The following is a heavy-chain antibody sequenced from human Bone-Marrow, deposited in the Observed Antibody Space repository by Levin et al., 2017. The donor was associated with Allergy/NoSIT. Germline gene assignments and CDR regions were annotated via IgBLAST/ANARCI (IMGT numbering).Heavy chain of an antibody. V-gene: IGHV4-34*01. J-gene: IGHJ3*02. CDR2: INHSGIT. CDR3: SRGRSSYYPNDAFDI. CDR1: GVSYSGYY. D-gene: IGHD1-26*01. Sequence: KTSETLSLTCSVYGVSYSGYYLNWIRQPPGKGLEWIGEINHSGITNYNPSLSTRVTISHDTSKKQISLRLTSVTAADTAVYYCSRGRSSYYPNDAFDIWGRGTLVTVSS.